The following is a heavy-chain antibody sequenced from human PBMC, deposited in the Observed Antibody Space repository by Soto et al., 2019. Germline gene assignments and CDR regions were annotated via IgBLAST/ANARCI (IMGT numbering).Heavy chain of an antibody. CDR2: IYYSGST. J-gene: IGHJ5*02. V-gene: IGHV4-31*03. CDR1: GGSISSGGYY. CDR3: ARGAILGITGTGGRGDNWFDP. D-gene: IGHD1-7*01. Sequence: QVQLQESGPGLVKPSQTLSLTCTVSGGSISSGGYYWSWIRQHSGKGLEWIGYIYYSGSTYYNPSLKRRVTISVDTSKNQFSLRLSSVTAADTAVYYCARGAILGITGTGGRGDNWFDPWGQGTLVTVSS.